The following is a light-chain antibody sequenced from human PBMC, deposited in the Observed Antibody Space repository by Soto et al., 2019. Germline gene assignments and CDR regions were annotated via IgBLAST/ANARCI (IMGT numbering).Light chain of an antibody. CDR1: SSDVGAYNY. V-gene: IGLV2-14*01. CDR2: EVS. J-gene: IGLJ1*01. CDR3: SSHSSSSTPYV. Sequence: QSVLTQPASVSGSPGQSIIISCTGISSDVGAYNYVSWYQQHPGKAPKLMIYEVSNRPSGVSNRFSASKSGNMASLTISGLQAEDEADYYCSSHSSSSTPYVFGSGTKVTVL.